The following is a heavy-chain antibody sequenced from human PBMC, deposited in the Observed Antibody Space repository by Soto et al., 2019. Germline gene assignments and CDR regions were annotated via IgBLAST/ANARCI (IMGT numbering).Heavy chain of an antibody. J-gene: IGHJ6*02. V-gene: IGHV1-69*06. CDR3: ARGGQSSTVSNLLVRSGLDV. D-gene: IGHD2-2*01. CDR2: IVPLFRTT. CDR1: GGTFSSYA. Sequence: QVQLVQSGAEAKKPGSSVKVSCKTSGGTFSSYAISWVRQAPGQGLEWMGGIVPLFRTTNYAQKFQGRGTITADTSTYTVYMELSGLRSGDTPAYYSARGGQSSTVSNLLVRSGLDVWRQGTMVTVAS.